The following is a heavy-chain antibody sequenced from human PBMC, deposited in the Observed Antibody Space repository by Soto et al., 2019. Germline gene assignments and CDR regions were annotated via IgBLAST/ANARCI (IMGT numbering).Heavy chain of an antibody. Sequence: ASVKVSCKASGYTFTDCYVHWVRQAPGQGLEWMGWINPKSGGTKFAQKFQGRVTMIRDTPINTVYMEMSSLIFDDTAVYYCARAGVAAPRSGEYAMDVWGQGTTVTVSS. CDR3: ARAGVAAPRSGEYAMDV. J-gene: IGHJ6*02. CDR2: INPKSGGT. D-gene: IGHD1-26*01. V-gene: IGHV1-2*02. CDR1: GYTFTDCY.